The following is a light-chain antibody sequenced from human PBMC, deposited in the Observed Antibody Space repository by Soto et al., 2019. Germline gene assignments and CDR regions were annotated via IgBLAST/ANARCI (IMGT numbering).Light chain of an antibody. CDR2: DAS. Sequence: EIVLTQSPATLSLSPGERATLSCRASQSFSSYLAWYQQKPGQAPRLLIYDASKRATGIPARFSGRGSGTDFTLTISSLEPEDFAVDDCQQRSNWPPVITFGQGTRLEIK. V-gene: IGKV3-11*01. CDR1: QSFSSY. J-gene: IGKJ5*01. CDR3: QQRSNWPPVIT.